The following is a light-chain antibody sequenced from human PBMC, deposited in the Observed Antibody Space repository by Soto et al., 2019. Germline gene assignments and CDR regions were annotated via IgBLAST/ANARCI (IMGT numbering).Light chain of an antibody. CDR3: QHYDSLPIT. J-gene: IGKJ5*01. Sequence: EIVLTQSPGTLSLSPGERATLSCRASPSVSSSSLAWYQPKPGQPPRLLIYGASSRATGIPDRFSGSGSGTDFTRNISRLEPEDFAVFYCQHYDSLPITFGQGTRLETK. V-gene: IGKV3-20*01. CDR1: PSVSSSS. CDR2: GAS.